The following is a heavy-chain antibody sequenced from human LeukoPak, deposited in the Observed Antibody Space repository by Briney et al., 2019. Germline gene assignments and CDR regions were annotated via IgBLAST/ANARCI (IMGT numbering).Heavy chain of an antibody. CDR1: GYTFTGYY. CDR3: ARTPLDIAAAGLNWFDP. D-gene: IGHD6-13*01. Sequence: GASVKVSCKASGYTFTGYYMHWVRQAPGQGLEWMGWINPNSGGTNYAQKFQGRVTMTRDTSISTAYMELSRLRSDDTAVYYCARTPLDIAAAGLNWFDPWGQGTLVTVSS. J-gene: IGHJ5*02. CDR2: INPNSGGT. V-gene: IGHV1-2*02.